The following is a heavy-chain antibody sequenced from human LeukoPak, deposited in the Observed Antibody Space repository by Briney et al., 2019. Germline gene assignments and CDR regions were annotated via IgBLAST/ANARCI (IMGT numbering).Heavy chain of an antibody. CDR1: GYTFTGYY. V-gene: IGHV1-2*06. Sequence: ASVKVSCKASGYTFTGYYMHWVRQAPGQGLEWMGRINPNSGGTNYAQKFQGRVTMTEDTSTDTAYMELSSLRSEDTAVYYCATGGYPYNWFDPWGQGTLVTVSS. CDR3: ATGGYPYNWFDP. J-gene: IGHJ5*02. D-gene: IGHD3-22*01. CDR2: INPNSGGT.